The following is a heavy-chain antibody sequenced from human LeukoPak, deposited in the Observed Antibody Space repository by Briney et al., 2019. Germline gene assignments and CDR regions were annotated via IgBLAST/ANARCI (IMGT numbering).Heavy chain of an antibody. Sequence: ASVKVSCKASGYTFTSYAISWVRQAPGQGLEWMGWISAYNANTNYAQKLQGRVTMTTDTSTSTAYMELRSLRSDDTAVYYCARQYSDSNDYYYRPDYWGQGTLVTVSS. D-gene: IGHD3-22*01. CDR2: ISAYNANT. CDR3: ARQYSDSNDYYYRPDY. CDR1: GYTFTSYA. J-gene: IGHJ4*02. V-gene: IGHV1-18*01.